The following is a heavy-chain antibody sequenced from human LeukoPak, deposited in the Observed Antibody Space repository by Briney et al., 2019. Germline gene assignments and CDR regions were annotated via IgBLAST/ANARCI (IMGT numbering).Heavy chain of an antibody. D-gene: IGHD3-9*01. CDR2: ISSSSSYI. CDR3: ARDSLRYLDY. J-gene: IGHJ4*02. CDR1: GFTFSSYS. Sequence: GGSLRLSCAASGFTFSSYSMNWVRQAPGKGLEWVSSISSSSSYIYYTDSVKGRFTISRDNAKNSLYLQMNSLRAEDTAVYYCARDSLRYLDYWGQGTLVTVSS. V-gene: IGHV3-21*01.